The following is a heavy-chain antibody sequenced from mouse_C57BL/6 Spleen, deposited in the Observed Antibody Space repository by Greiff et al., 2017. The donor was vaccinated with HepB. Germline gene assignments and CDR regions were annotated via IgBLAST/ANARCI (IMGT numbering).Heavy chain of an antibody. V-gene: IGHV1-82*01. CDR2: IYPGDGDT. D-gene: IGHD1-1*01. CDR1: GYAFSGSW. Sequence: QVQLKQSGPELVKPGASVKISCKASGYAFSGSWMTWVKQRPGKGLEWIGGIYPGDGDTNYNGKFKGKATLTADKSSSTAYMQLSSLTSEDSAVYFCAPSTTVVARGYAMDYWGQGTSVTVSS. CDR3: APSTTVVARGYAMDY. J-gene: IGHJ4*01.